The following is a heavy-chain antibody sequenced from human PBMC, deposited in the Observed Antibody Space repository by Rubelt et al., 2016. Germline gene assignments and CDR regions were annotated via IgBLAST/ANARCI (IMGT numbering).Heavy chain of an antibody. D-gene: IGHD5-12*01. CDR1: GGSISSYY. J-gene: IGHJ4*02. Sequence: QVQLQESGPGLVKPSETLSLTCTVSGGSISSYYWSWIRQPPGQGLEWIGYIYYSGSTNYNPSLLGCVPISVGTSKNQVSLKVGSVTAADTAVYYCARGRTNSGYESRSFDYWGQGTLVTVSS. V-gene: IGHV4-59*01. CDR2: IYYSGST. CDR3: ARGRTNSGYESRSFDY.